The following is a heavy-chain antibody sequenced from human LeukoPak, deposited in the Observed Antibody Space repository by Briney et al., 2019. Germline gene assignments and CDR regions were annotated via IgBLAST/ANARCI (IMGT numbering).Heavy chain of an antibody. CDR2: IYYTGTT. J-gene: IGHJ5*02. CDR3: ARGDGSGSGRWFDP. D-gene: IGHD3-10*01. CDR1: GDSTNTYF. V-gene: IGHV4-59*12. Sequence: PSETLSLTCTISGDSTNTYFWSWIRQPPGKGLEWIGYIYYTGTTNYNPSLKGRVTISVDRSKNQFSLNLNFVTAADTALYYCARGDGSGSGRWFDPWGQGTLITVSS.